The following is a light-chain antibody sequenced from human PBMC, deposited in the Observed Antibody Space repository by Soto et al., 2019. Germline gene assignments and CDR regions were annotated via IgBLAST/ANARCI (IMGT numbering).Light chain of an antibody. V-gene: IGKV3-11*01. CDR2: DAS. Sequence: EIVLTQSPGTLSLSPGEGATLSCRASQSINSFLAWYQQKPGQAPRLLIYDASNRATGIPARFSGSGSGTDFTLTISSLEPEDFAVYYCQQRSNWPTFGQGTKVDIK. CDR1: QSINSF. J-gene: IGKJ1*01. CDR3: QQRSNWPT.